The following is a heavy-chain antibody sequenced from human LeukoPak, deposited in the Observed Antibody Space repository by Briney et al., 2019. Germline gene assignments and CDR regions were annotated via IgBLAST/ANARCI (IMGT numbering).Heavy chain of an antibody. Sequence: SQTLSLTCAISGDSVSSYSAAWSWLRQSPSRGLEWLGRKFYSSKWYSDYALSVKSRITINPDTSKNQYSLQLNSVTPEDTAVYYCARGNRYYYDSSGYFPTTKFDYWGQGTLVTVSS. D-gene: IGHD3-22*01. CDR2: KFYSSKWYS. CDR3: ARGNRYYYDSSGYFPTTKFDY. J-gene: IGHJ4*02. CDR1: GDSVSSYSAA. V-gene: IGHV6-1*01.